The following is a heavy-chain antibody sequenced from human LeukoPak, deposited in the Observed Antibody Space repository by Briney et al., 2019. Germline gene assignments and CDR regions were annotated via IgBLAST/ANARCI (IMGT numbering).Heavy chain of an antibody. V-gene: IGHV4-4*02. Sequence: SETLSLTCAVSGGSISSSNWWSWVRQPPGKGLEWIGEIYNSGSTNYNPSLKSRVTISVDKSKNQFSLKLTSVTAADTAVYYCARSLPAATFFDYWGQGTLVTASS. J-gene: IGHJ4*02. CDR3: ARSLPAATFFDY. D-gene: IGHD2-15*01. CDR2: IYNSGST. CDR1: GGSISSSNW.